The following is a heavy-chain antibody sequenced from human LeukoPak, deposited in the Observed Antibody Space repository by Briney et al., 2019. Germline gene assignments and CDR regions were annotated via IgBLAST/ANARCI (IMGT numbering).Heavy chain of an antibody. D-gene: IGHD6-13*01. CDR1: GVSIRSYY. CDR3: ATSTAHSSSWYAFDY. Sequence: KPSETLSLTCTVSGVSIRSYYWSWIRQPPGKGLEWIGYIHYSGSTNYNPSLKSRVTKSVDTSRNQLSLKLSSVTAADTAVYYCATSTAHSSSWYAFDYWGQGTLVTVSS. J-gene: IGHJ4*02. CDR2: IHYSGST. V-gene: IGHV4-59*01.